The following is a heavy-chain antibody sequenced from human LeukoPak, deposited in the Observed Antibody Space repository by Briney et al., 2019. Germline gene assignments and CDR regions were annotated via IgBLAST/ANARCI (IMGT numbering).Heavy chain of an antibody. CDR2: ISGSGGST. Sequence: HSGGSLRLSCAASGFTFSSYAMSWVRQAPGKGLEWVSAISGSGGSTYYADSVKGRFTISRDNSKNTLYLRMNSLRAEDTAVYYCAKGGLRYFDWLLSTYWGQGTLVTVSS. CDR3: AKGGLRYFDWLLSTY. D-gene: IGHD3-9*01. J-gene: IGHJ4*02. V-gene: IGHV3-23*01. CDR1: GFTFSSYA.